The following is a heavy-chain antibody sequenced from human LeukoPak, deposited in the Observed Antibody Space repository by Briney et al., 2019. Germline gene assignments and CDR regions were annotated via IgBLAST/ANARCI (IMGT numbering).Heavy chain of an antibody. Sequence: SETLSLTCAVYGGSFSSYYWSWIRQPPGKGLEWIGEINHSGSTNYNPSLKSRVTISVDTSKNQFSLKLSSVTAADTAVYYCARGSGYSCGYKGVYFDYWGQGTLVTVSS. D-gene: IGHD5-18*01. CDR2: INHSGST. CDR3: ARGSGYSCGYKGVYFDY. J-gene: IGHJ4*02. V-gene: IGHV4-34*01. CDR1: GGSFSSYY.